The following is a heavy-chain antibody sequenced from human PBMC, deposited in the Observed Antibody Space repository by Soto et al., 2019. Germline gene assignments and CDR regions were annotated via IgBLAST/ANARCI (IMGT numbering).Heavy chain of an antibody. CDR2: IYYSGST. CDR3: ARDAHPYICSSTSCGYNWFDP. V-gene: IGHV4-31*03. Sequence: SETLSLTCTVSGGSISSGGYYWSWIRQHPGKGLEWIGYIYYSGSTYYNPSLKSRVTISVDTSKNQFSLKLSSVTAADTAVYYCARDAHPYICSSTSCGYNWFDPWGQGTLVTVSS. D-gene: IGHD2-2*01. CDR1: GGSISSGGYY. J-gene: IGHJ5*02.